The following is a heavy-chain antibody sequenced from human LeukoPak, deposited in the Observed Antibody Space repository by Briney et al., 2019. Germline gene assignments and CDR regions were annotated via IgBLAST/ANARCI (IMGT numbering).Heavy chain of an antibody. V-gene: IGHV3-48*03. D-gene: IGHD3-9*01. Sequence: GGSLRLSCAASGFTFSSYEMNWVRQAPGKGLEWVSYISSSGSTIYYADSVKGRFTISRDNAKNSLYLQMNSLRAEDTAVYYCARDARYYDILTGYFDYWGQGTLDTVSS. J-gene: IGHJ4*02. CDR1: GFTFSSYE. CDR2: ISSSGSTI. CDR3: ARDARYYDILTGYFDY.